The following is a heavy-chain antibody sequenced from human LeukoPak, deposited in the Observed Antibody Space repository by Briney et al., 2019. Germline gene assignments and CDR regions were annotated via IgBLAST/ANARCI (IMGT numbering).Heavy chain of an antibody. D-gene: IGHD3-22*01. J-gene: IGHJ4*02. V-gene: IGHV3-49*04. Sequence: GGSLRLSCAASGFIFSDYDMNWVRQAPGKGLEWVGFVRSKAYGGTTEYAASVKGRFTISRDDSKSIAYLQMNSLKTEDTAVYYCTSGNYYDSSGYYYVSNGFEILRYWGQGTLVTVSS. CDR2: VRSKAYGGTT. CDR1: GFIFSDYD. CDR3: TSGNYYDSSGYYYVSNGFEILRY.